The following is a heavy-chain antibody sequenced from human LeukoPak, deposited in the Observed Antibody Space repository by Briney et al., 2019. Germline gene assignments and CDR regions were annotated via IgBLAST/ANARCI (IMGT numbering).Heavy chain of an antibody. J-gene: IGHJ1*01. CDR2: ISGSGGST. CDR1: GFTFSSYA. V-gene: IGHV3-23*01. D-gene: IGHD3-22*01. CDR3: AKDRSGSYYYDSSGYYFQH. Sequence: GGSLRLSCAASGFTFSSYAMSWVRQAPGKGLEWVSAISGSGGSTYYADSVKGRFTTSRDNSKNTLYLQMNSPRAEDTAVYYCAKDRSGSYYYDSSGYYFQHWGQGTLVTVSS.